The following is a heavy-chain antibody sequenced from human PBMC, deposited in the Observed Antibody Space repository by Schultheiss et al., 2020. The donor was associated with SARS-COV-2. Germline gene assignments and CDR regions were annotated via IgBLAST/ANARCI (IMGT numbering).Heavy chain of an antibody. V-gene: IGHV1-2*02. D-gene: IGHD1-7*01. CDR3: ARGAQLELRIGYYYMDV. CDR2: INPNSGGT. J-gene: IGHJ6*03. CDR1: GYTFTGYY. Sequence: ASVKVSCKASGYTFTGYYIHWVRQAPGQGLEWMGWINPNSGGTTYAQKFQGRVTMTRDTSISTAYMELSRLRSDDTAVYYCARGAQLELRIGYYYMDVWGKGTTVTVSS.